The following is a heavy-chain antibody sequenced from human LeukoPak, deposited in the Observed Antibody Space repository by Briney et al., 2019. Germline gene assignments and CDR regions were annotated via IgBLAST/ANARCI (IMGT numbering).Heavy chain of an antibody. J-gene: IGHJ4*02. CDR3: ATTGGPGGRFEN. CDR1: GFTFDMST. D-gene: IGHD3-16*01. Sequence: GGSLTLSCVVSGFTFDMSTMTWVRQAPGKGPEWVAKMNEDGTEIFYAGSMDGPFTISRENSKNSLYLQMNSMRVEETAVSYCATTGGPGGRFENWGQGTLVTVSS. V-gene: IGHV3-7*01. CDR2: MNEDGTEI.